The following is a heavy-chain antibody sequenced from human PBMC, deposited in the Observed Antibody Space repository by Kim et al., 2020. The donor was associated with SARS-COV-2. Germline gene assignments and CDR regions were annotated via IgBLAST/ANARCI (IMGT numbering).Heavy chain of an antibody. D-gene: IGHD6-19*01. CDR3: ARVIAVAGDYFDY. Sequence: ADSVKGRFTISRDNAKTSLYLQMNSLRAEDTAFYYCARVIAVAGDYFDYWGQGTLVTVSS. J-gene: IGHJ4*02. V-gene: IGHV3-20*03.